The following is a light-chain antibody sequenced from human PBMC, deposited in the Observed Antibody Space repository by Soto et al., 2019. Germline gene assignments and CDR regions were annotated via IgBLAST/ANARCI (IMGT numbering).Light chain of an antibody. CDR1: GSDVGGYKY. CDR3: SSYASSSPFV. V-gene: IGLV2-14*01. CDR2: DVS. J-gene: IGLJ1*01. Sequence: LTQPASVSGSPGQSITISCTGTGSDVGGYKYVSWYQQLPGKAPKLMIYDVSYRPSGVSDRFSGSKSGNTASLIISGLQAEDEADYYCSSYASSSPFVFGTGTKVTVL.